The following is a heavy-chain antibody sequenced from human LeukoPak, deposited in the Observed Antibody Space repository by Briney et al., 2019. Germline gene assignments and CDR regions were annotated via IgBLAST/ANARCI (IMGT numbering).Heavy chain of an antibody. D-gene: IGHD3-3*01. CDR1: GGSISSSSYY. CDR2: INHSGST. V-gene: IGHV4-39*01. CDR3: ARQVLGPYYDFWSGLHFDY. Sequence: PSDTLSLTCTVSGGSISSSSYYWGWIRQPPGKGLEWIGEINHSGSTNYNPSLKSRVTISVDTSKNQFSLKLSSVTAADTAVYYCARQVLGPYYDFWSGLHFDYWGQGTLVTVSS. J-gene: IGHJ4*02.